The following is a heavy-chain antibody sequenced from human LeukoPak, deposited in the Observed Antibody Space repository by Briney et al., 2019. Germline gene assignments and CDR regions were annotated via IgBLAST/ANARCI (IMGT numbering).Heavy chain of an antibody. CDR3: ARDVVRGVTPSHYYYYGMDV. CDR1: GGSISSGDYY. D-gene: IGHD3-10*01. J-gene: IGHJ6*04. CDR2: IYYSGST. V-gene: IGHV4-30-4*01. Sequence: SETLSLTCTVSGGSISSGDYYWSWIRQPPGKGLEWIGYIYYSGSTYYDPSLKSRVTISVDTSKNQFSLKLSSVTAADTAVYYCARDVVRGVTPSHYYYYGMDVWGKGTTVTVSS.